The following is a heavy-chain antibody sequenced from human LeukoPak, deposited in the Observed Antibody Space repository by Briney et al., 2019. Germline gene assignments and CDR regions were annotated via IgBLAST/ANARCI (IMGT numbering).Heavy chain of an antibody. D-gene: IGHD3-16*01. CDR1: GFTFGDYV. Sequence: GGSLRLSCTASGFTFGDYVMSWVRQAPGKGLEWVGFIRSKAYGGTTEFAASVKGRFTISRDDSKSIAYLQMNSLKTEDTAAYYSARALRIDYWGHGTVVTVSS. J-gene: IGHJ4*01. CDR3: ARALRIDY. CDR2: IRSKAYGGTT. V-gene: IGHV3-49*04.